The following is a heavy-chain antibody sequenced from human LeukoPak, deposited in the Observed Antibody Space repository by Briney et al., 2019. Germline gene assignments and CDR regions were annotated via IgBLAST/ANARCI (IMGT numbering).Heavy chain of an antibody. V-gene: IGHV3-23*01. CDR3: VQEGPRGLAFDI. J-gene: IGHJ3*02. CDR1: GVTFSSYV. CDR2: ISGSGGGT. Sequence: GGSLRLSREASGVTFSSYVMSWVRQAPGKGPEWVSGISGSGGGTYYADSVKGRFAISRDNSKNTLYLQMNSLRAEDTAVYYCVQEGPRGLAFDIWGQGTKVTVSS.